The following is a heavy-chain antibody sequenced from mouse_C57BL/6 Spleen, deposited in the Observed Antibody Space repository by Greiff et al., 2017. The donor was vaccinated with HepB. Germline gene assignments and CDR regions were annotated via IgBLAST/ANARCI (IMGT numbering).Heavy chain of an antibody. V-gene: IGHV1-50*01. J-gene: IGHJ4*01. CDR3: ARTAQAYAMDY. D-gene: IGHD3-2*02. CDR1: GYTFTSYW. Sequence: QVQLQQPGAELVKPGASVKLSCKASGYTFTSYWMQWVKQRPGQGLEWIGEIDPSDSYTNYNQKFKGKATLTVDTSSSTAYMQLSSLTSEDSAVYYCARTAQAYAMDYWGQGTSFTVSS. CDR2: IDPSDSYT.